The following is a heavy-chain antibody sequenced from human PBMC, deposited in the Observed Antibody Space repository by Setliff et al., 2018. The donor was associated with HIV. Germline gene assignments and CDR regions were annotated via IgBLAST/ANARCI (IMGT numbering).Heavy chain of an antibody. CDR3: ARDRGYDILTGYADNY. CDR2: INPRSGGT. J-gene: IGHJ4*01. D-gene: IGHD3-9*01. Sequence: ASVKVSCKASGYSFTDHYMHWVRQAPGQGLEWMGWINPRSGGTNYAQKFQGTVTMTRDTSINTAYMEMSRLRSDDTAVYYCARDRGYDILTGYADNYWGHGTLVTVSS. CDR1: GYSFTDHY. V-gene: IGHV1-2*02.